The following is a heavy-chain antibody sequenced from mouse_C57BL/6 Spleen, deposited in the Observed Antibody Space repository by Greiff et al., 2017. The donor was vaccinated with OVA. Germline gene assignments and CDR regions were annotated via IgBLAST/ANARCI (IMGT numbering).Heavy chain of an antibody. V-gene: IGHV1-50*01. D-gene: IGHD2-4*01. CDR2: IDPSDSYT. J-gene: IGHJ3*01. Sequence: QVQLQQSGAELVKPGASVKLSCKASGYTFTSYWMHWVKQRPGKGLEWIGEIDPSDSYTNYTQKFKGKATLTVDTSSSTAYMQLSSRTSEDSAVYYGARAYYDYDGVCADWGQGTLVTVSA. CDR1: GYTFTSYW. CDR3: ARAYYDYDGVCAD.